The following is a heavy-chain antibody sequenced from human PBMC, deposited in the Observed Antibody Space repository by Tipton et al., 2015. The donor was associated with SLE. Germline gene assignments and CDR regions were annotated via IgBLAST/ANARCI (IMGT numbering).Heavy chain of an antibody. J-gene: IGHJ3*02. V-gene: IGHV4-38-2*01. CDR1: GFSISSGYY. CDR3: ARQPSNTATFDI. Sequence: TLSLTCAVSGFSISSGYYWGWIRQPPGKGLEWIAFIYSTGSTNYNPSLKSRVTISVDASKNQFSLKVTSVTSADTALYYCARQPSNTATFDIWGQGTLVTVSS. D-gene: IGHD1-14*01. CDR2: IYSTGST.